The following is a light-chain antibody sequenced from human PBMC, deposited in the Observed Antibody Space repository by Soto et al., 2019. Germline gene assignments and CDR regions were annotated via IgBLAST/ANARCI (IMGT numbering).Light chain of an antibody. V-gene: IGKV3-20*01. CDR1: QSVSSSK. CDR2: AAS. J-gene: IGKJ3*01. CDR3: QQYDTSPFT. Sequence: EIVLTQSPGTLSLSPGERATLSCRASQSVSSSKLAWYQQKPGQAPRLLIYAASTRATGIPDRFSGSGAGTDFTLTISRLEPADYAVYYCQQYDTSPFTFGPGTKVDTK.